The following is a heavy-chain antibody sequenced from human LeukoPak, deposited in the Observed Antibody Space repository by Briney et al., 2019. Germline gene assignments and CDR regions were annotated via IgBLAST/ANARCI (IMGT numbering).Heavy chain of an antibody. D-gene: IGHD3-22*01. CDR2: IYHSGST. CDR3: ARGPTYYYDSSGYSFFFQH. CDR1: GGPISSTNW. Sequence: SETLSLTCAVSGGPISSTNWWSWVRQPPGKGLEWIGEIYHSGSTNYNPSLKSRVTISVDTSKNQFSLKLSSVTAADTAVYYCARGPTYYYDSSGYSFFFQHWGQGTLVTVSS. J-gene: IGHJ1*01. V-gene: IGHV4-4*02.